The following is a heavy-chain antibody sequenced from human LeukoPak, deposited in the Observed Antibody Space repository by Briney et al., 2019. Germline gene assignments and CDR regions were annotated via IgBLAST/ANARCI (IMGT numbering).Heavy chain of an antibody. CDR2: IYYSGST. CDR1: GGSISSSSYY. V-gene: IGHV4-39*01. J-gene: IGHJ4*02. D-gene: IGHD3-9*01. CDR3: ARTNDILTGYYAYYFDY. Sequence: SETLSLTCTVSGGSISSSSYYWGWIRQPPGKGLAWIGSIYYSGSTYYNPSHKSRVTISVDTSKNQFSLKLSSVTAADTAVYYCARTNDILTGYYAYYFDYWGQGTLVTVSS.